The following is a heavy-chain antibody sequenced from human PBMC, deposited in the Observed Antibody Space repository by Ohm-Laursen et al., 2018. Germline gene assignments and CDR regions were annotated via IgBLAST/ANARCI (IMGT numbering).Heavy chain of an antibody. V-gene: IGHV3-23*01. CDR1: GFTFSSCS. CDR3: AKNGSGLGVGARSLDY. CDR2: ISGSGGST. D-gene: IGHD1-26*01. J-gene: IGHJ4*02. Sequence: SLRLSCAASGFTFSSCSMNWVRQAPGKGLEWVSAISGSGGSTYYADSVKGRFTVSRDNSKNTLYLQMNSLRAEDTAIYYCAKNGSGLGVGARSLDYWGQGTLVTVSS.